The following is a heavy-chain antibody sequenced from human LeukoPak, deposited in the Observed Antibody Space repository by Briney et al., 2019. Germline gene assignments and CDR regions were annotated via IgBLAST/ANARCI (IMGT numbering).Heavy chain of an antibody. V-gene: IGHV5-51*01. Sequence: GESLKISCKGSGYSFTSYWIGWVRQMPGKGLEWMGIIYLRDSDTRYSPSFQGQVTISADKSIGTAYLQWSSLKASDTAMYYCATTTTSTPRWFDPWGQGTLVTVSS. CDR2: IYLRDSDT. CDR1: GYSFTSYW. CDR3: ATTTTSTPRWFDP. J-gene: IGHJ5*02. D-gene: IGHD4-17*01.